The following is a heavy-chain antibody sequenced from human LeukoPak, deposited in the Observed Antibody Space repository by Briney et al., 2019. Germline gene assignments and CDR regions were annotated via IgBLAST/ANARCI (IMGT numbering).Heavy chain of an antibody. CDR1: GDSISDYY. CDR3: ARVATTPRYFDL. D-gene: IGHD1-14*01. CDR2: IYTSGET. J-gene: IGHJ2*01. V-gene: IGHV4-4*07. Sequence: SETLSLTCTVSGDSISDYYWNWIRQPAGKGLEWIGRIYTSGETKYNPSFKSRVTMSLDTSKNQLSLMLSSVTAADTAVYHCARVATTPRYFDLWGRGTLVTVSS.